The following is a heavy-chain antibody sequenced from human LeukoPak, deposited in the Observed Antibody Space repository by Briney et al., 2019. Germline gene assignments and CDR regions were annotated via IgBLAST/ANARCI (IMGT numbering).Heavy chain of an antibody. D-gene: IGHD3-22*01. V-gene: IGHV4-38-2*02. CDR2: IYHSGST. Sequence: SETLSLTCTVSGYSISSGYYWGWIRQPPGKGLEWIGSIYHSGSTYYNPSLKSRVTISVDTSKNQFSLKLSSVTAADTAVYYCARDTNYYDSSGYPTGAFDIWGQGTMVTVSS. J-gene: IGHJ3*02. CDR1: GYSISSGYY. CDR3: ARDTNYYDSSGYPTGAFDI.